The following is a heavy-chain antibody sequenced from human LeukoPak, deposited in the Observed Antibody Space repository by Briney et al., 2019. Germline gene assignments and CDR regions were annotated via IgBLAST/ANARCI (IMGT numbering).Heavy chain of an antibody. CDR2: LYWDDDK. Sequence: SGPTLVNATQTLTLTCTFSGFSLSTSGVGVGWIRQPPGKALEWLATLYWDDDKRYSPSLKSRLTLTKDTSKNQVVLTMTNMDPVDTATYYCAHSRQVVTSSAGYFDYWGQGTLVTVSS. CDR1: GFSLSTSGVG. V-gene: IGHV2-5*02. CDR3: AHSRQVVTSSAGYFDY. D-gene: IGHD2-21*02. J-gene: IGHJ4*02.